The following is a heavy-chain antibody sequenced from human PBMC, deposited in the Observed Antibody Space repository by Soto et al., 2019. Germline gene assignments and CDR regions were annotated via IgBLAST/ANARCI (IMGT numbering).Heavy chain of an antibody. V-gene: IGHV3-21*01. D-gene: IGHD4-4*01. J-gene: IGHJ4*02. CDR2: ISGSGNYT. CDR3: AREGINNYNEYYFDS. Sequence: PGGSLRLSGAASGFTFSTYPLNWVSQAPGKGLEWVSSISGSGNYTHYADFLRGRFTISRDNAKTSLYLQMNSLRAEDTAVYYCAREGINNYNEYYFDSWGQGTVVTVSS. CDR1: GFTFSTYP.